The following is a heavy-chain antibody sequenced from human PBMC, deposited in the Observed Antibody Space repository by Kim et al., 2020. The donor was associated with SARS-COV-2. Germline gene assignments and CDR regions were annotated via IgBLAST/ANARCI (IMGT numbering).Heavy chain of an antibody. D-gene: IGHD5-12*01. CDR2: IWYDGSNK. V-gene: IGHV3-33*01. CDR1: GFTFSSYG. J-gene: IGHJ4*02. CDR3: ARDLGGGYSGYDRGGFDY. Sequence: GGSLRLSCAASGFTFSSYGMHWVRQAPGKGLEWVAVIWYDGSNKYYADSVKGRFTISRDNSKNTLYLQMNSLRAEDTAVYYCARDLGGGYSGYDRGGFDYWGQGTLVTVSS.